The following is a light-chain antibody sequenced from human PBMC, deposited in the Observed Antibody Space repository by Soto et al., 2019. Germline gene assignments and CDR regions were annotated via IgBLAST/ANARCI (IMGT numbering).Light chain of an antibody. Sequence: DIQMTQSPSTLSASVGDRVTITCRASQSISSWLAWYQQKPGKAPKLLIYKASSLESGVPSRFSGSGSGTEFTITISRLQPDAIATYYCQQYNSYPWTFGQGTKVEIK. CDR2: KAS. J-gene: IGKJ1*01. CDR3: QQYNSYPWT. CDR1: QSISSW. V-gene: IGKV1-5*03.